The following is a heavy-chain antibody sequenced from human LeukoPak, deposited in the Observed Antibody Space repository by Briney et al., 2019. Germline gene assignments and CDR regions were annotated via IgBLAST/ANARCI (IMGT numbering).Heavy chain of an antibody. D-gene: IGHD3-9*01. J-gene: IGHJ4*02. V-gene: IGHV4-59*08. CDR3: ARLIRYFDWFPFDY. CDR2: IYYSGST. CDR1: GGSISSYY. Sequence: SETLSLTCTVSGGSISSYYWSWIRQPPGKGLEWIGYIYYSGSTNYNPSLKSRVTISVDTSKNHFSLKLSSVTAADTAVYYCARLIRYFDWFPFDYWGQGTLVTVSS.